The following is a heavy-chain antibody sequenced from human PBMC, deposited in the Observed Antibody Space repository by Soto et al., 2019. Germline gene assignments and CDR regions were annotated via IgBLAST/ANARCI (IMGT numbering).Heavy chain of an antibody. V-gene: IGHV1-18*04. CDR1: GYTFTSYG. Sequence: ASVKVSCKASGYTFTSYGISWVRQAPGQGLEWMGWISAYNGNTNYAQKLQGRVTMTTDTSTSTAYMELRSLRSDDTAVYYCAMTTQSYYYYGMDVWGQGTTVTV. D-gene: IGHD4-17*01. CDR3: AMTTQSYYYYGMDV. J-gene: IGHJ6*02. CDR2: ISAYNGNT.